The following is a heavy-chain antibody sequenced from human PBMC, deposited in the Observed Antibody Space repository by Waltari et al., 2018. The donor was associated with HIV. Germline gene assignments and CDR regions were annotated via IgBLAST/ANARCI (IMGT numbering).Heavy chain of an antibody. CDR3: ARRKSGVMTTVSPVDY. CDR2: IYPGDSDT. J-gene: IGHJ4*02. CDR1: GYSFTNYW. Sequence: EVQLVQSRAAVNKPGESLKFSCKAYGYSFTNYWIGWVRPTPGKGLEWVGIIYPGDSDTRYSPSFQGQVTISSDKSINTAFLQWNSLKASDTAMYYCARRKSGVMTTVSPVDYWGQGTLVTVSS. V-gene: IGHV5-51*03. D-gene: IGHD4-17*01.